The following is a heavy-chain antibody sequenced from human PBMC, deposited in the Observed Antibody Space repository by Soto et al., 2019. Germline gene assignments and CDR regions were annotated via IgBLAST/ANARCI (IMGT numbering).Heavy chain of an antibody. CDR1: GFTFSSYG. Sequence: QVQLVESGGGVVQPGRSLRLSCAASGFTFSSYGMHWVRQAPGKGLEWVAVISYVGSNKYYADSVKGRFTISRDNSKNTLYLQMNSLRAEDTAVYYCAKHRATLGYVWGKGTLVTVSS. V-gene: IGHV3-30*18. CDR2: ISYVGSNK. CDR3: AKHRATLGYV. J-gene: IGHJ4*02. D-gene: IGHD5-18*01.